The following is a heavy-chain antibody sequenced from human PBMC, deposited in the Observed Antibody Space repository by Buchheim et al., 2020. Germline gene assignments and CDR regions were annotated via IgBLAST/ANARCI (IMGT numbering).Heavy chain of an antibody. J-gene: IGHJ2*01. D-gene: IGHD2-15*01. Sequence: EVQVVESGGGLVKPGGSLRLSCAASGFTFSSYSMNWVRQAPGKGLEWVSSISSSSSYIYYADSVKGRFTISRDNAKNSLYLQMNSLRAEDTAVYYCARGVVVAAPSGYFDLWGRGTL. CDR3: ARGVVVAAPSGYFDL. CDR1: GFTFSSYS. CDR2: ISSSSSYI. V-gene: IGHV3-21*01.